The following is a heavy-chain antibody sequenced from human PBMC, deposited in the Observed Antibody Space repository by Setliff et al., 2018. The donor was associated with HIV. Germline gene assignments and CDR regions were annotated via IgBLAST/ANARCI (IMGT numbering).Heavy chain of an antibody. D-gene: IGHD3-10*01. Sequence: GASVKVSCKASGYRFSTFGISWVRQAPGQGLEWMGWISGYNADTDYAQKFQGRVSMTTDISTNTAYMELRSLRSDDTAVYYCARDNVRGPTNAMDVWGQGITVTVSS. CDR3: ARDNVRGPTNAMDV. J-gene: IGHJ6*02. CDR2: ISGYNADT. CDR1: GYRFSTFG. V-gene: IGHV1-18*01.